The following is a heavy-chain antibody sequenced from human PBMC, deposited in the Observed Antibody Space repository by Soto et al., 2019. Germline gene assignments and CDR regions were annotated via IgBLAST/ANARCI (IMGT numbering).Heavy chain of an antibody. CDR3: ARTVDIVATRQLDYYYYYYYMDV. CDR2: IFSNDEK. V-gene: IGHV2-26*01. D-gene: IGHD5-12*01. Sequence: SGPTLVNPTETLTLTCTVSGFSLSNARMGVSWIRQPPGKALEWLAHIFSNDEKSYSTSLKSRLTISKDTSKSQVVLTMTNMDPVDTATYYCARTVDIVATRQLDYYYYYYYMDVWGKGTTVTVSS. CDR1: GFSLSNARMG. J-gene: IGHJ6*03.